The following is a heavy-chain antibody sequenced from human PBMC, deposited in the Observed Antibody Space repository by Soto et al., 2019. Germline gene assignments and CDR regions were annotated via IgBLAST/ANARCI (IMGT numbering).Heavy chain of an antibody. V-gene: IGHV5-51*01. D-gene: IGHD3-3*01. CDR2: IYPGDSDT. J-gene: IGHJ6*02. CDR1: GYSCTRSW. Sequence: GEPLKMTGEGGGYSCTRSWIGWVRQMPGKGLEWMGIIYPGDSDTRYSPSFQGQVTISADKSISTAYLQWSSLKASDTAMYYCARLGITIFGVVIIYGIGDQRQVPSFTTSS. CDR3: ARLGITIFGVVIIYGIGD.